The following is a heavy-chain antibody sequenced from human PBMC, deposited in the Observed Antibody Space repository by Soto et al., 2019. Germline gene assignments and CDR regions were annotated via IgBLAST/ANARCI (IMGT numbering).Heavy chain of an antibody. J-gene: IGHJ6*03. V-gene: IGHV1-18*01. D-gene: IGHD1-26*01. CDR1: GYTFTSYG. Sequence: ASVKVSCKASGYTFTSYGISWVRQAPGQGLEWMGWVSAYSGHTNYAQKFQGRVTMTTDTSTSTAYMELRSLRSDDTAVYYCARDPLVEYYMDVWGKGTTVTVS. CDR3: ARDPLVEYYMDV. CDR2: VSAYSGHT.